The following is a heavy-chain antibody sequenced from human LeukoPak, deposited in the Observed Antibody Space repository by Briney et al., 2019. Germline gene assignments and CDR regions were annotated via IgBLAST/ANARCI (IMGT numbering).Heavy chain of an antibody. CDR1: GGSISSSSYY. CDR2: IYYSGST. J-gene: IGHJ5*02. D-gene: IGHD2-8*01. Sequence: EPSETLSLTCTVSGGSISSSSYYWGWIRQPPGKGLEWIGSIYYSGSTYYNPSLKSRVTISVDKSKNQFSLTMTSVTASDTVVYYCARTRLGVSLPSVLGGGWFDPWGQGTLVTVSS. CDR3: ARTRLGVSLPSVLGGGWFDP. V-gene: IGHV4-39*01.